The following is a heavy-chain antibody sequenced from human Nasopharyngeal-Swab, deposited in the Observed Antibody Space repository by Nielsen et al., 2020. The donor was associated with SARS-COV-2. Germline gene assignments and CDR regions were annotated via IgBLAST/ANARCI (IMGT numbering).Heavy chain of an antibody. CDR2: IYPGDSDT. V-gene: IGHV5-51*01. CDR1: GYSFPSYW. J-gene: IGHJ4*02. D-gene: IGHD3-16*01. Sequence: SCQGSGYSFPSYWIGWVGPMPGKGLEWMGIIYPGDSDTRYSPSFQGQVTIPADQSISTAYLQWSGLKASDTAMYCCARGGRDSRNFDYWGQGTLVTVSS. CDR3: ARGGRDSRNFDY.